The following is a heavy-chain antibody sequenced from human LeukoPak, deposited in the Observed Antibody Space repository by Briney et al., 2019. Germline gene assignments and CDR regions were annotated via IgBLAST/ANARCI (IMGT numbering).Heavy chain of an antibody. V-gene: IGHV6-1*01. J-gene: IGHJ6*02. Sequence: SQTLSLTCAISGDSVSSNSAVWNWIRQSPSRGLEWLGRTYYRSKWYNDYAVSVKSRITINRDTSKNQFSLQLNSVTPEDTAVYYCARDPPGYYYGMDVWGQGTTVTVSS. CDR3: ARDPPGYYYGMDV. CDR2: TYYRSKWYN. CDR1: GDSVSSNSAV.